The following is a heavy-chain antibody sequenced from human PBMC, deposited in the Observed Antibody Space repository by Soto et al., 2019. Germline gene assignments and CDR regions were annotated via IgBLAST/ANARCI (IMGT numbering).Heavy chain of an antibody. CDR1: GGSVNGYY. CDR2: ITQTGGT. V-gene: IGHV4-34*01. CDR3: ATRITVFGLLIPPFDP. Sequence: ETLSLTCAVYGGSVNGYYWTWIRQPPGKGLEWSGEITQTGGTNYNPSLKSRVTMSVDTSKNQFSLRLSSVTAADTAIYYCATRITVFGLLIPPFDPWGQGTQVTVSS. D-gene: IGHD3-3*01. J-gene: IGHJ5*02.